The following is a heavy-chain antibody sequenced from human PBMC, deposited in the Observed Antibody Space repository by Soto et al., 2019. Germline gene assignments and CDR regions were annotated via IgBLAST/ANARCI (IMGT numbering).Heavy chain of an antibody. Sequence: QLQLPESGSGLVKPSQTLSLTCPVSGGSISSGGYSWSWVRQPPGKGLEWIGYIYHSGSTYYNPSLKSRVTISVDRSKNQFSLKLSSVTAADTAVYYCARVPSPWGQGTLVTVSS. V-gene: IGHV4-30-2*01. CDR2: IYHSGST. CDR3: ARVPSP. J-gene: IGHJ5*02. CDR1: GGSISSGGYS.